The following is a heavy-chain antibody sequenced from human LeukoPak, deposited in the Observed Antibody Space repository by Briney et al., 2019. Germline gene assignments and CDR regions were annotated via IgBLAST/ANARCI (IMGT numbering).Heavy chain of an antibody. D-gene: IGHD6-19*01. CDR2: IHSSGST. CDR3: ARWYSSGWAFDY. CDR1: GGSISSGGYY. V-gene: IGHV4-61*08. Sequence: PSETLSLTCTVSGGSISSGGYYWSWIRQPPGKGLEWIGYIHSSGSTKYNPSLKSRVTISVDTSKSQFSLKLSSVTAADRAVYYCARWYSSGWAFDYWGQGTLVTVSS. J-gene: IGHJ4*02.